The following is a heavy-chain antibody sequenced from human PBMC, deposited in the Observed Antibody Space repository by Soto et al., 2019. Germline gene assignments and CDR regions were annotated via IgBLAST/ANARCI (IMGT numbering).Heavy chain of an antibody. Sequence: EVQLLESGGGLVQPGGSLRLSCAASGFTFSSYAMSWVRQAPGKGLEWVSAISGSGGSTYYADSMKGRFTISRDNSKNTLYLQMNSLRAEDTAVYYCASATRYSSGWYYFDYWGQGTLVTVSS. CDR3: ASATRYSSGWYYFDY. D-gene: IGHD6-19*01. CDR2: ISGSGGST. CDR1: GFTFSSYA. V-gene: IGHV3-23*01. J-gene: IGHJ4*02.